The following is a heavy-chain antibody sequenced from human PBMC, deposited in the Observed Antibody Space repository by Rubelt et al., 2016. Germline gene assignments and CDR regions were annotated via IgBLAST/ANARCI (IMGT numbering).Heavy chain of an antibody. Sequence: SGFTFGDYAMSWFRQAPGKGLEWVGFIRSKAYGGTTEYAASVKGRFTISRDDSKSIAYLQMNSLKTEDTAVYYCTSSDFWSGYPNSDFDSWGQGTLVTVSS. V-gene: IGHV3-49*03. CDR3: TSSDFWSGYPNSDFDS. CDR2: IRSKAYGGTT. CDR1: GFTFGDYA. D-gene: IGHD3-3*01. J-gene: IGHJ4*02.